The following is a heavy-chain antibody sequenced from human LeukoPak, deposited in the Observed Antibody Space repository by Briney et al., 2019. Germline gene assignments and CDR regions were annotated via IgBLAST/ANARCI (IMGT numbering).Heavy chain of an antibody. CDR3: VRVATIRGRLDY. Sequence: GGSLRLPCAASGFTFSDYYMSWIRQAPGKGLEWVSYITHTGSNIYYRDSVKGRFTLSRDNAKNSLYLQMNSLRAEDTAMYYCVRVATIRGRLDYWGQGTLVTVSS. D-gene: IGHD5-24*01. CDR1: GFTFSDYY. V-gene: IGHV3-11*01. CDR2: ITHTGSNI. J-gene: IGHJ4*02.